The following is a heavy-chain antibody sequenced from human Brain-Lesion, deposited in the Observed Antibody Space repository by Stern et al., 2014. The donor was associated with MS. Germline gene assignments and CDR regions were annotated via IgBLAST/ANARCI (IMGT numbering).Heavy chain of an antibody. D-gene: IGHD5-12*01. CDR1: GYLFDDYW. CDR2: IFPRDSNT. Sequence: EVQLVESGAEVKKPGESLKISCEASGYLFDDYWIGWVRQMSGRGLELVAIIFPRDSNTRYSPSVQGQVTISAAKSISPPNLQWSSLKAAAPAIYYCARSPATPSGYDRFDYWGQGALVTVSS. V-gene: IGHV5-51*03. J-gene: IGHJ4*02. CDR3: ARSPATPSGYDRFDY.